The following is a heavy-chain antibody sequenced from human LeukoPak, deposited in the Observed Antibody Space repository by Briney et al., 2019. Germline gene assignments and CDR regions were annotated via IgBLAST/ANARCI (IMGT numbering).Heavy chain of an antibody. CDR1: GGSITSSSYY. D-gene: IGHD6-6*01. Sequence: PSETLSLTCTVSGGSITSSSYYWGWIRQPPEKGLQWIGSFYYSGSTYYNPSLKSRVTIYVDTSKNQFSLKLSSVTAADTAVYYCARDRPVLYSSSVAFDYWGQGTLVTVSS. CDR3: ARDRPVLYSSSVAFDY. CDR2: FYYSGST. J-gene: IGHJ4*02. V-gene: IGHV4-39*07.